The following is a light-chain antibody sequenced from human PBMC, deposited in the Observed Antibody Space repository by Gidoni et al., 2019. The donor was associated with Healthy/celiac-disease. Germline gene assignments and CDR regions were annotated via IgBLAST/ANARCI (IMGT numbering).Light chain of an antibody. CDR3: QQRNSYPWT. CDR1: QAISSY. J-gene: IGKJ1*01. CDR2: AAS. Sequence: DIHLIQSPSFLSASVVDRATITCRACQAISSYLAWYQHKPGNAPKLLIYAASTLQSGVPSRFSGSGSGTEFTLTISSLQPEDFATYYCQQRNSYPWTFGQGTKVEIK. V-gene: IGKV1-9*01.